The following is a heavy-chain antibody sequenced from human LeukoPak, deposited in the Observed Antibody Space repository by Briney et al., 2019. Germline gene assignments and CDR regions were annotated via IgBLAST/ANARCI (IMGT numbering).Heavy chain of an antibody. V-gene: IGHV5-51*01. D-gene: IGHD3-9*01. Sequence: GESLKISCKGSGYSFTSYWISWVRQMPGKGPEWMGIIHPGDSNTRYSLSFQGQVTISADKSISAAYLQWSSLKASDTAMYYCARQPPGRYGKDVWGQGTMVTVSS. J-gene: IGHJ6*02. CDR1: GYSFTSYW. CDR2: IHPGDSNT. CDR3: ARQPPGRYGKDV.